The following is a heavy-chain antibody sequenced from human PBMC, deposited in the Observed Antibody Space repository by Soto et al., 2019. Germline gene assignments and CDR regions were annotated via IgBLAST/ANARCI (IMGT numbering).Heavy chain of an antibody. CDR3: ARAGSSSSAEDYFDY. V-gene: IGHV6-1*01. J-gene: IGHJ4*02. CDR1: GDSVSSNSAA. D-gene: IGHD6-6*01. CDR2: TYYRSKWFT. Sequence: SQTLSLTCVISGDSVSSNSAAWNWIRQSPSSGLEWLGRTYYRSKWFTDYAVSVKSRITINPDTSKNQFSLQLSSVTPDDTAVYYCARAGSSSSAEDYFDYWGQGTLVTVSS.